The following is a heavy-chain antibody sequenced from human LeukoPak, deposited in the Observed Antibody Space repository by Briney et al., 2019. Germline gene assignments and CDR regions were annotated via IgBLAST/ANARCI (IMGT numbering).Heavy chain of an antibody. CDR1: GASISNYY. J-gene: IGHJ4*02. Sequence: SETLSLTCTVSGASISNYYWSWIRQPPGKGQEWIGYIYYSGSTKYNPSLKSRVTISVDTSKNQFYMKLTSATAADTAVYYCARAPSGFIDYWGQGTLVTVSS. CDR3: ARAPSGFIDY. V-gene: IGHV4-59*08. CDR2: IYYSGST. D-gene: IGHD5-12*01.